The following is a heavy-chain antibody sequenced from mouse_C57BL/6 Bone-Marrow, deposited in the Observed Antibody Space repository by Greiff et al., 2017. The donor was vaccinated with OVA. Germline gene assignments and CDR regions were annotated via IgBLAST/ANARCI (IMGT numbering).Heavy chain of an antibody. Sequence: LVESGPGLVKPGASVKISCKASGYSFTDYNMNWVKQSNGKSLEWIGVINPNYGNTSYNQKFKGKVTLTGDKSSTKAYMQLNSLTSEDSAVYYCARPGSSNEFAYWGQGTLVTVSA. CDR1: GYSFTDYN. V-gene: IGHV1-39*01. CDR2: INPNYGNT. CDR3: ARPGSSNEFAY. J-gene: IGHJ3*01. D-gene: IGHD1-1*01.